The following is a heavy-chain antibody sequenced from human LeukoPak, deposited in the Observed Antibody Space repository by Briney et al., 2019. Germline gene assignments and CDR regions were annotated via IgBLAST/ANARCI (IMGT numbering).Heavy chain of an antibody. Sequence: GTSLRLSCAAYGFTFSTGMNWVRQAPGKGLEWVAGIWFDGTNKSYGDSVKGRFMICRDSSRNAFYVQMIGMRGEASVVYCCASEGGGFCSGYVCGGFDYWGQGTLVSVSS. V-gene: IGHV3-33*01. CDR2: IWFDGTNK. CDR1: GFTFSTG. CDR3: ASEGGGFCSGYVCGGFDY. J-gene: IGHJ4*02. D-gene: IGHD3-3*01.